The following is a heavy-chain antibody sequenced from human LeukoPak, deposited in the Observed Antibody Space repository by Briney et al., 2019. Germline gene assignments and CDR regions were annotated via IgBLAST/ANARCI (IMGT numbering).Heavy chain of an antibody. Sequence: PGGSLRLSCAASGFTFSSYAMSWVRQAPGKGLEWVSAISGSGGSTYYADSVKGRFTISRDNSKNTLYLQMNSLRAEDTAVYYCAKVGCCSSTSCSDAFDIWGQGTMVTVSS. CDR2: ISGSGGST. J-gene: IGHJ3*02. CDR3: AKVGCCSSTSCSDAFDI. D-gene: IGHD2-2*01. V-gene: IGHV3-23*01. CDR1: GFTFSSYA.